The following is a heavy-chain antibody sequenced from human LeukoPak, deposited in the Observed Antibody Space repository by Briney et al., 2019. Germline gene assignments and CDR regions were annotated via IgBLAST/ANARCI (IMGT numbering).Heavy chain of an antibody. J-gene: IGHJ4*02. D-gene: IGHD6-19*01. CDR2: IYYSGSI. V-gene: IGHV4-31*03. CDR3: ARTTPGVAVAADY. CDR1: GGSISSGDYY. Sequence: SETLSLTCTVSGGSISSGDYYWSWIRQHPGKGLEWIGYIYYSGSIYYNPSLKSRVTISVDTSKNQFSLKLSSVTAADTAVYYCARTTPGVAVAADYWGQGTLVTVSS.